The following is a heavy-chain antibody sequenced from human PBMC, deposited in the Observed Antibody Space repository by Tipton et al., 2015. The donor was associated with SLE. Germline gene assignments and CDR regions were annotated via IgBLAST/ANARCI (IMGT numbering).Heavy chain of an antibody. CDR1: GFTFSSSW. CDR2: IKQDGNEK. J-gene: IGHJ6*02. CDR3: VRATTGTRMDV. Sequence: SLRLSCAVSGFTFSSSWMSWVRQAPGKGLEWVANIKQDGNEKYYVDSVKGRFTISRDNAKNSLYLQMNSLRVEDTAVYYCVRATTGTRMDVWGQGTTVTVSS. V-gene: IGHV3-7*01. D-gene: IGHD1-1*01.